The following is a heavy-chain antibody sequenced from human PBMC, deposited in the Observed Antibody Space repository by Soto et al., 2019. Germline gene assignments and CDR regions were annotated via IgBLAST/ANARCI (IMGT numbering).Heavy chain of an antibody. D-gene: IGHD3-3*01. CDR1: GGSFSGYY. CDR3: ARTTSFGVVIRRYYYYMDV. V-gene: IGHV4-34*01. Sequence: SETLSLTCAVYGGSFSGYYWSWIRQPPGKGLEWIGEINHSGSTNYNPSLKSRVTISVDTSKNQFSLKLSSVTAADTAVYYCARTTSFGVVIRRYYYYMDVWGKGTTVTVS. CDR2: INHSGST. J-gene: IGHJ6*03.